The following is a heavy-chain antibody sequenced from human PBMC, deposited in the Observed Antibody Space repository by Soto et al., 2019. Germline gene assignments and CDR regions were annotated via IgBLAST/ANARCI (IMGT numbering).Heavy chain of an antibody. Sequence: ASVKVSCKASGYTFTGYYMHWVRQAPGQGLEWMGWINPNSGGTNYAQKFQGRVTMTRDTSISTAYMELSRLRSDDTAVYYCARDTDSGSGWYALDYWGQGTLVTVSS. J-gene: IGHJ4*02. CDR3: ARDTDSGSGWYALDY. CDR1: GYTFTGYY. CDR2: INPNSGGT. V-gene: IGHV1-2*02. D-gene: IGHD6-19*01.